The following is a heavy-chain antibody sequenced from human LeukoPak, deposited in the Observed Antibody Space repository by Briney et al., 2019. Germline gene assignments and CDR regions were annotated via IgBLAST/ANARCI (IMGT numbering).Heavy chain of an antibody. Sequence: ASVKVSCKASGYTFTGYYMHWVRQAPGQGLEWMGWINPNSGGTNYAQKFQGRVTMTRDTSISTVYMYLTTLTSDDTALYYCAVAPGDYWGQGTLVSVSA. V-gene: IGHV1-2*02. CDR1: GYTFTGYY. CDR3: AVAPGDY. J-gene: IGHJ4*02. CDR2: INPNSGGT. D-gene: IGHD2-21*01.